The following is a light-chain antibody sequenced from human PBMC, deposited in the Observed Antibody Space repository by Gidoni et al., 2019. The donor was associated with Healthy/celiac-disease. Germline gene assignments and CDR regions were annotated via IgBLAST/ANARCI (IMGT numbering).Light chain of an antibody. CDR2: GAS. CDR3: QQYNSWPPIT. J-gene: IGKJ5*01. Sequence: EIVMTQSPATLSVSPGERATLSCRASPSVSSNLAWYQQKPGQAPRLLIYGASTRATSIPARFSGSGSGTEFTLTISSLQAEDFAVYYCQQYNSWPPITFGQGTRLEIK. V-gene: IGKV3-15*01. CDR1: PSVSSN.